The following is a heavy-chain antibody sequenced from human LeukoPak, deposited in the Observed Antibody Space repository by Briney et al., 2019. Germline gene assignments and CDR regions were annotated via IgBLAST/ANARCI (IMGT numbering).Heavy chain of an antibody. CDR3: ARSVVAGTYYFDY. J-gene: IGHJ4*02. Sequence: PGRSLRLSCAASGFTFDDYAMHWVRHAPGKGLEWVSGISWNSGSIGYADSVKGRFTISRDNAKNSLYLQMNSLRAEDTALYYCARSVVAGTYYFDYWGQGTLVTVSS. CDR2: ISWNSGSI. V-gene: IGHV3-9*01. CDR1: GFTFDDYA. D-gene: IGHD6-19*01.